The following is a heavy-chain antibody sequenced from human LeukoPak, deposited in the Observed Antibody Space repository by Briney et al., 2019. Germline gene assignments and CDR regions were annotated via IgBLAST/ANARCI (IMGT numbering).Heavy chain of an antibody. CDR2: INPNSGGT. CDR1: GYTFTGYY. D-gene: IGHD3-9*01. Sequence: ASVKVSCKASGYTFTGYYMHWVRQAPGQGLEWMGWINPNSGGTNYAQKFQGRVTMTRDTSISTAYMELSRLRSDDTAVYYCARTVRMYYDILTGYWPRGALDIWGQGTMVTVSS. V-gene: IGHV1-2*02. J-gene: IGHJ3*02. CDR3: ARTVRMYYDILTGYWPRGALDI.